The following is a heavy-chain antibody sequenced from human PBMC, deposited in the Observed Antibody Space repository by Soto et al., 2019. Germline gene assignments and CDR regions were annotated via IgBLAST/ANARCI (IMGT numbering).Heavy chain of an antibody. Sequence: SETLSLTCTVSGGSISSSSYYWGWIRQPPGKGLEWIGSIYYSGSTYYNPSLKSRVTISVDTSKNQFSLKLSSVTAADTAVYYCARRGSGSYSDYWGQGNLVTVS. CDR3: ARRGSGSYSDY. J-gene: IGHJ4*02. CDR2: IYYSGST. CDR1: GGSISSSSYY. V-gene: IGHV4-39*01. D-gene: IGHD3-10*01.